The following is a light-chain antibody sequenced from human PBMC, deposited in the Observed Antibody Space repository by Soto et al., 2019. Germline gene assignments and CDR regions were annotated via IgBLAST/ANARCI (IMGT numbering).Light chain of an antibody. CDR1: QNISTY. Sequence: IVLIQSPAPLSVSPGARATLSCRASQNISTYLIWYQQKPGQAPRLLIYDVSNRATDIPARFSGSGSGTDFTLTISSLGPEDLAVYYCQQRSNWPRTFGQGTKVEIK. J-gene: IGKJ1*01. CDR3: QQRSNWPRT. V-gene: IGKV3-11*01. CDR2: DVS.